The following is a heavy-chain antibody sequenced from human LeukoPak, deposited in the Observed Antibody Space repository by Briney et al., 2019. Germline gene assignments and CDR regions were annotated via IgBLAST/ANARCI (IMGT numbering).Heavy chain of an antibody. CDR1: VYTFCRYG. CDR2: ISYDGSNK. J-gene: IGHJ4*02. Sequence: GRSLRLSCAASVYTFCRYGVHWVRDAPRRGVEWVAVISYDGSNKYYADSVKGRFTITRDNSKNTLYLQMNSLRAEDTAVYYCAKDAYYYDSSGYFDYWGQGTLVTVSS. D-gene: IGHD3-22*01. CDR3: AKDAYYYDSSGYFDY. V-gene: IGHV3-30*18.